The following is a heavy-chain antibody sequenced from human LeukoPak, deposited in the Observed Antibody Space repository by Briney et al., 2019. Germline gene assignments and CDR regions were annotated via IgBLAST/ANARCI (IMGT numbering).Heavy chain of an antibody. CDR3: ARALTAGYDSSGYPLLY. J-gene: IGHJ4*02. D-gene: IGHD3-22*01. CDR2: INPNSGGP. Sequence: ASVKVSCKASGYTFTGYYMHWVRQAPGQGLEWMGWINPNSGGPIYAQKFQGRVTMTRDTSIRTAYMELSRLRSDDTAVYYCARALTAGYDSSGYPLLYWGQGTLVTVSS. V-gene: IGHV1-2*02. CDR1: GYTFTGYY.